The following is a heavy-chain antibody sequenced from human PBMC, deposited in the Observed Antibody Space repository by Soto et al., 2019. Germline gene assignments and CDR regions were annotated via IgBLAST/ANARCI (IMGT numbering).Heavy chain of an antibody. Sequence: SSETLSLTCTVSGGSISSYYWSWIRQPPGKGLEWIGYIYYSGSTNYNPSLKSRVTISVDTSKNQFSLKLSSVTAADTAVYYCARDYNWFDPWGQGTLVTVSS. CDR2: IYYSGST. J-gene: IGHJ5*02. CDR1: GGSISSYY. V-gene: IGHV4-59*01. CDR3: ARDYNWFDP.